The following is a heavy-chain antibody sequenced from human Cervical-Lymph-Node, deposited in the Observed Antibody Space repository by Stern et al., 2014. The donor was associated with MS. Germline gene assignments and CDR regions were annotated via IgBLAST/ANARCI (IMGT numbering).Heavy chain of an antibody. Sequence: QITLKESGPTLVKPTQTLTLTCTFSGFSFSTSGVGVGWIRQPPGQALEWLGLIYWDDDKRYSPSLKSRLTIAKDTSKNQVVLTMTNMAPADTATYYCAHRRAGGTFDSWGQGTLVIVSS. CDR2: IYWDDDK. CDR3: AHRRAGGTFDS. J-gene: IGHJ4*02. CDR1: GFSFSTSGVG. D-gene: IGHD6-13*01. V-gene: IGHV2-5*02.